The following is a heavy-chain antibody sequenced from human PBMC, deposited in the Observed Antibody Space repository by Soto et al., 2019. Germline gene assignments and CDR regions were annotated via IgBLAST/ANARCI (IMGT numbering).Heavy chain of an antibody. V-gene: IGHV4-31*03. D-gene: IGHD4-17*01. Sequence: QVHLQESGPGQLKPSQTLSLTGTVSGGSIRGGGYFWSWIRQRPGKGLEWSGYIYDSGMSSNHQSLKSRVAISLDTSKNQFSLKLSSVTAADTAVYFCASLHSRYGDLEYWGQGTLVTVSS. J-gene: IGHJ4*02. CDR3: ASLHSRYGDLEY. CDR2: IYDSGMS. CDR1: GGSIRGGGYF.